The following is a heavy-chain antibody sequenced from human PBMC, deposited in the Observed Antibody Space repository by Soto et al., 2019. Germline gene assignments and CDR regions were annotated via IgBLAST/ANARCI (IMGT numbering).Heavy chain of an antibody. D-gene: IGHD3-10*01. J-gene: IGHJ2*01. CDR1: GFTFINYA. CDR3: ARKVPGSTSRPDYWYFDL. Sequence: EVQLLESGGGLVQPGGSLRLSCAGSGFTFINYAMNWVRQAPGNGLEWVSTISGGGDAPFFADSVRGRFTISRDNSKNTVTLQMNNLGVDDTAVYFCARKVPGSTSRPDYWYFDLWGRGTLVTVSS. V-gene: IGHV3-23*01. CDR2: ISGGGDAP.